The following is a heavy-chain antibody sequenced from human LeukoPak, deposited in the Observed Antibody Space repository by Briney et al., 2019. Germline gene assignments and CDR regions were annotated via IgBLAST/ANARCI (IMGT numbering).Heavy chain of an antibody. CDR3: AREEVGACDY. Sequence: SETLSLTCTVPGGSISSYYWCWIWQPVRKGLEWIGRIYTSGGTNYNPSLKSRVTMSVDTSKNQFSLKLSSVTAADTAVYYCAREEVGACDYWGQGTLVTVSS. CDR2: IYTSGGT. J-gene: IGHJ4*02. CDR1: GGSISSYY. D-gene: IGHD1-26*01. V-gene: IGHV4-4*07.